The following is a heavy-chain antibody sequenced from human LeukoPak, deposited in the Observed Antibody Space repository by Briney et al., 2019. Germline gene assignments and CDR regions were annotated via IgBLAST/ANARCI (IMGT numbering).Heavy chain of an antibody. CDR3: ASWAGAAAGLSGPLDY. Sequence: GGTLRLSCAVSGFTLSTYTMNWVRQAPGKGLEGISYIDSSSGAIYSADSVKGRFTISRDIAQNSLYLQMNSMRADDTAVYYCASWAGAAAGLSGPLDYWGQGTLVTVSS. D-gene: IGHD6-13*01. CDR1: GFTLSTYT. J-gene: IGHJ4*02. V-gene: IGHV3-48*01. CDR2: IDSSSGAI.